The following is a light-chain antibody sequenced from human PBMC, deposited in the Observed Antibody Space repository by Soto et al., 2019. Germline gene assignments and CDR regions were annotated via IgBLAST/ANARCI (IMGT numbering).Light chain of an antibody. CDR3: CSYVDTDTWV. V-gene: IGLV2-11*01. J-gene: IGLJ3*02. CDR2: GVS. CDR1: STDVGYYNY. Sequence: QSALAQPASVSGSPGQSITISCTGTSTDVGYYNYVSWFQKHPDKAPKLMISGVSERPSGVPDRFSGSKSGNTASLTISGLQAEDEADYYCCSYVDTDTWVFGGGTKVTV.